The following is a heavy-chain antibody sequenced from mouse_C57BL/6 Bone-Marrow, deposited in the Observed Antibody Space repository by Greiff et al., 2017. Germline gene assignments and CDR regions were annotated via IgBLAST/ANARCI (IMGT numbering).Heavy chain of an antibody. CDR1: GFTFTDYY. CDR3: ARSIRQLSPFAY. J-gene: IGHJ3*01. Sequence: DVQLVESGGGLVQPGGSLSLSCAASGFTFTDYYMSWVRQPPGKALEWLGFIRNKANGYTTEYSASVKGRFTISRDNSQSILYLQMNALRAEDSATYYCARSIRQLSPFAYWGQGTLVTVSA. V-gene: IGHV7-3*01. CDR2: IRNKANGYTT. D-gene: IGHD3-2*02.